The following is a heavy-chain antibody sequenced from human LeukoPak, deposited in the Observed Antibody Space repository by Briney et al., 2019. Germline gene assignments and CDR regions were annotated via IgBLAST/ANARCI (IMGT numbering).Heavy chain of an antibody. CDR3: ARGRVSALGRLYYYYHMDV. CDR2: INPNSGGT. V-gene: IGHV1-2*02. CDR1: GYTFTGYY. Sequence: ASVKVSRKASGYTFTGYYMHWVRQAPGQGLEWMGWINPNSGGTNYAQKFQGRVTMTRDTSISTAYMELSRLRSDDTAVYYCARGRVSALGRLYYYYHMDVWGKRTTVTVSS. D-gene: IGHD2-8*01. J-gene: IGHJ6*03.